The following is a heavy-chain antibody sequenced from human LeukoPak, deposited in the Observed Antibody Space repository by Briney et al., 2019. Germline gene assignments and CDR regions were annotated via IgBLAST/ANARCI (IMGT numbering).Heavy chain of an antibody. CDR2: IYYSGST. J-gene: IGHJ4*02. CDR3: ARHYCSSTSCQYYFDY. CDR1: GGSISSSSYY. Sequence: PSETLSLTCTVPGGSISSSSYYWGWIRQPPGKGLEWIGSIYYSGSTYYNPSLKSRVTISVDTSKNQFSLKLSSVTAADTAVYYCARHYCSSTSCQYYFDYWGQGTLVTVSS. V-gene: IGHV4-39*01. D-gene: IGHD2-2*01.